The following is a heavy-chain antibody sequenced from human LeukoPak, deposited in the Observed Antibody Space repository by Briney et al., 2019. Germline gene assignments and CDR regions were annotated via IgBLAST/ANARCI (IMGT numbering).Heavy chain of an antibody. CDR1: GFTFSSYA. V-gene: IGHV3-23*01. Sequence: GGSLRLSCAASGFTFSSYAMSWVRQAPGKGLEWVSAISGSGGSTYYADSVKGRFIISRDNSKNTLYLQMNSLRAEDTAVYYCAKGPTAAMVSYWGQGTLVTVSS. CDR3: AKGPTAAMVSY. CDR2: ISGSGGST. J-gene: IGHJ4*02. D-gene: IGHD2-2*01.